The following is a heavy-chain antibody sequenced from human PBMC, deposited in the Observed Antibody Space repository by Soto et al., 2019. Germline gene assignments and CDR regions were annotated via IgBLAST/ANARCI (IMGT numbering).Heavy chain of an antibody. D-gene: IGHD2-15*01. V-gene: IGHV2-5*02. CDR2: IYWDDDK. CDR3: AYLPCSGGSCYWFSFSGMDG. Sequence: QITLKESGPTLVKPTQTLTLTCTFSGFSLSTSGVGVAWIRQPPGKALEWLALIYWDDDKRYRPSLESRLTITKDTTKNHVVLTMTNIDAVDTSTYYCAYLPCSGGSCYWFSFSGMDGWGQGTTVTVSS. J-gene: IGHJ6*02. CDR1: GFSLSTSGVG.